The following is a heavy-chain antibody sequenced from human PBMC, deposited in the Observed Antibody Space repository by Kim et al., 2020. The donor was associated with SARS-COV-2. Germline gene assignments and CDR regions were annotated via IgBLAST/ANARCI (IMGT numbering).Heavy chain of an antibody. Sequence: KGRFTIARDNFEDTLYLQMNSLRAEDTAVYYCAKDWARGYSVDGSPGSFDTWGQGTLVTVSS. J-gene: IGHJ4*02. V-gene: IGHV3-23*01. D-gene: IGHD5-12*01. CDR3: AKDWARGYSVDGSPGSFDT.